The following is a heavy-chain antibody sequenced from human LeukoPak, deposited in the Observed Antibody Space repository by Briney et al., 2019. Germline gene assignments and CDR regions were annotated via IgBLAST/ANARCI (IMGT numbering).Heavy chain of an antibody. CDR1: GFTFSDYW. J-gene: IGHJ3*02. CDR3: ARDQGSGSYDAFDI. CDR2: INSDGSDT. V-gene: IGHV3-74*01. Sequence: GGSLRLSCAASGFTFSDYWMQWVRQAPGKGLVWVSRINSDGSDTTYADSVKGRFTISRDNAKNTLDLQMNSLRAEDTAVYYCARDQGSGSYDAFDIWGQGTMVTVSS. D-gene: IGHD3-10*01.